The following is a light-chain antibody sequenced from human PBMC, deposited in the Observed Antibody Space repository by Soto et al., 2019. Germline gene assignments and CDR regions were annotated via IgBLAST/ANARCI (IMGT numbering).Light chain of an antibody. J-gene: IGKJ4*01. CDR1: QSISSY. CDR3: QQSYSTPRT. CDR2: AAS. Sequence: DIQMTQSPSSLSASVGDRVTLTCRASQSISSYLNWYQQKPGKAPKILIYAASSLQSGVPSRFSGSGAGTDFTLTISSLQPEDFATYYCQQSYSTPRTFGGGTKVDI. V-gene: IGKV1-39*01.